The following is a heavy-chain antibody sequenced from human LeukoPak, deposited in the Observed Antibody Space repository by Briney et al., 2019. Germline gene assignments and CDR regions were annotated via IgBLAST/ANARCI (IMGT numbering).Heavy chain of an antibody. J-gene: IGHJ4*02. CDR3: ARVPGDDYYFDY. CDR2: IIPNSGGT. D-gene: IGHD7-27*01. CDR1: GYTFTGYY. V-gene: IGHV1-2*02. Sequence: ASVKVSCKASGYTFTGYYMHWVRQAPGQGLEWMGWIIPNSGGTNYAQKFQGRVTMTRDTSISTAYMELSRLRSDDTAVYYCARVPGDDYYFDYWGQGTLVTVSS.